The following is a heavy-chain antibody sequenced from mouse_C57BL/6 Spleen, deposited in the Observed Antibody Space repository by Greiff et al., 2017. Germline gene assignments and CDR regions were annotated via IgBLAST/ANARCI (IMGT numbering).Heavy chain of an antibody. V-gene: IGHV1-50*01. CDR1: GYTFTSYW. Sequence: QVQLKQPGAELVKPGASVKLSCKASGYTFTSYWMQWVKQRPGQGLEWIGEIDPSDSYTNYNQKFKGKATLTVDTSSSTAYMQLSSLTSEDSAVYYCARNPYYSILMDYWGQGASVTVSS. J-gene: IGHJ4*01. CDR3: ARNPYYSILMDY. D-gene: IGHD2-5*01. CDR2: IDPSDSYT.